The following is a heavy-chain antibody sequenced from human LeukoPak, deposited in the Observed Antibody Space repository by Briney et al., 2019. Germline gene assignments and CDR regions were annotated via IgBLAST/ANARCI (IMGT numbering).Heavy chain of an antibody. CDR3: ARKTTTYYDYVWGSYRGGAFDY. J-gene: IGHJ4*02. CDR1: GYTFTSYG. V-gene: IGHV1-18*01. CDR2: ISAYNGNT. Sequence: ASVKVSCKASGYTFTSYGISWVRQAPGQGLEWMGWISAYNGNTNYAQKLQGRVTMTTDTSTSTAYMELRSLRSDDTAVYYCARKTTTYYDYVWGSYRGGAFDYWGQGTLVTVSS. D-gene: IGHD3-16*02.